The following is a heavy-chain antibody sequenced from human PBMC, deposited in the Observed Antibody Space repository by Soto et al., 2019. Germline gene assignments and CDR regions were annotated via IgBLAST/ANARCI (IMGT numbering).Heavy chain of an antibody. CDR1: GFTFSNAW. V-gene: IGHV3-15*01. D-gene: IGHD2-2*01. Sequence: GGSLRLSCEASGFTFSNAWMNWVRQGPGKGLEWLGRIKSKVDGGTADYGAATKGRFSISRDDLKNMLYLQMNSLKPDGTAVYYCTTLSYLYYDGMDVWGQGTTVTVSS. CDR2: IKSKVDGGTA. J-gene: IGHJ6*02. CDR3: TTLSYLYYDGMDV.